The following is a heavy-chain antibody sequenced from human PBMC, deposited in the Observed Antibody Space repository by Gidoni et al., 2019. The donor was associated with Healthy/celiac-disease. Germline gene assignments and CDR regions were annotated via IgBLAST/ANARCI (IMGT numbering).Heavy chain of an antibody. J-gene: IGHJ3*02. D-gene: IGHD6-19*01. CDR1: GFTFDDYA. CDR2: ISWNSGSI. V-gene: IGHV3-9*01. Sequence: EVQLVESGGGLVQPGGSMRLSCAASGFTFDDYAMHWVRQAPGKGLEWVSGISWNSGSIGYADSVKGRFTISRDNAKNSLYLQMNSLRAEDTALYYCAKDKSGWFMRAFDIWGQGTMVTVSS. CDR3: AKDKSGWFMRAFDI.